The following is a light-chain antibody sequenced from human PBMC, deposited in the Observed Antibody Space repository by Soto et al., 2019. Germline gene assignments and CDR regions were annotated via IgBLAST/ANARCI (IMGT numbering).Light chain of an antibody. V-gene: IGKV1-27*01. CDR2: AAS. CDR3: QKYNSAPNT. J-gene: IGKJ4*01. CDR1: QGISNY. Sequence: DIQMTQSPSSLSASVGDRITITCRASQGISNYLAWYQQKPGKVPKLLIFAASTLQSGVPSRFSGSGSGTDFTLTISSLRPEDVASYYCQKYNSAPNTLGGGTKVDIK.